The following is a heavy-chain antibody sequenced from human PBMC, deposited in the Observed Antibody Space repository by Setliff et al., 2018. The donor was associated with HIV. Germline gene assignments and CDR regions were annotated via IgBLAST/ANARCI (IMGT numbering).Heavy chain of an antibody. D-gene: IGHD3-3*01. CDR2: IYDSGST. V-gene: IGHV4-39*02. J-gene: IGHJ6*03. Sequence: SETLSLTCTVYGASISNSNSYWGWIRQPPGKRLEWLGSIYDSGSTSYNPSLSSRFTISRDNSKNTLYLQMNSLRVEDTAVYYCARDPGYGPFGVLTRKGPGYYYYYMDVWGKGTTVTVSS. CDR1: GASISNSNSY. CDR3: ARDPGYGPFGVLTRKGPGYYYYYMDV.